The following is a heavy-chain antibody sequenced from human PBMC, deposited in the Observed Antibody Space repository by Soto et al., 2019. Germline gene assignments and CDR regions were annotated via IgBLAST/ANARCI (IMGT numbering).Heavy chain of an antibody. Sequence: SLRLSCAASGFTFDDYAMHWVRQAPGKGLEWVSGISWNSGSIGYADSVKGRFTISRDNAKNSLYLQMNSLRAEDTALYYCAKDILAVPAAMPDYWGQGALVTVSS. CDR2: ISWNSGSI. D-gene: IGHD2-2*01. CDR3: AKDILAVPAAMPDY. CDR1: GFTFDDYA. V-gene: IGHV3-9*01. J-gene: IGHJ4*02.